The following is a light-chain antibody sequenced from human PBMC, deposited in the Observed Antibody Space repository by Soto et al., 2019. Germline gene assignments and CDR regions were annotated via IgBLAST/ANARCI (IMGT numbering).Light chain of an antibody. CDR3: QPYNIYQYT. CDR2: DAY. CDR1: QSISSW. Sequence: DIQMTQSPSTLSASVGDRVTITCRASQSISSWLAWYQQKPGKAPKLLIYDAYSLESGVPSRFSGSGSGTEVTLSISSLQPDDFATYYCQPYNIYQYTFGQGTNLEIK. J-gene: IGKJ2*01. V-gene: IGKV1-5*01.